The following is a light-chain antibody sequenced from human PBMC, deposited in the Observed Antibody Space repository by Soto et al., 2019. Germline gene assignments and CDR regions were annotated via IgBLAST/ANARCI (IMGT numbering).Light chain of an antibody. J-gene: IGLJ2*01. CDR1: SGSIASNY. CDR3: QSYDSSRV. CDR2: EDN. V-gene: IGLV6-57*04. Sequence: LTQPHSVSESPGKTVTISCTRSSGSIASNYVQWYQQRPGSAPTTVIYEDNQRPSGVPDRFSGSIDSSSNSASLTISGLKTEDEADYYCQSYDSSRVFGGGTKVTVL.